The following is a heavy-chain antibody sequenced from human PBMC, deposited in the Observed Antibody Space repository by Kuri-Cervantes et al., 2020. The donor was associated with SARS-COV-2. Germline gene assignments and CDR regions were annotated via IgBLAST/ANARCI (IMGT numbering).Heavy chain of an antibody. CDR3: AISLTTVARVDN. CDR1: GGSISSYY. V-gene: IGHV4-34*01. CDR2: INHSGNT. Sequence: SETLSLTCTVSGGSISSYYWSWVRQPPGKGLEWIGEINHSGNTNYDPSLKSRVTISIDTSKNQFSLRLSSVTAADTAVYYCAISLTTVARVDNWGQGTLVTVSS. D-gene: IGHD4-11*01. J-gene: IGHJ4*02.